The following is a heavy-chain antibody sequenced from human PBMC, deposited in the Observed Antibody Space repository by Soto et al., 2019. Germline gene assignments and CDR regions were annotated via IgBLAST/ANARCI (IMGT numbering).Heavy chain of an antibody. CDR2: INHSGST. J-gene: IGHJ4*02. CDR1: GGSFSGYY. Sequence: SETLSLTCAVYGGSFSGYYWSWIRQPPGKGLEWIGEINHSGSTNYNPSLKSRVTISVDTSKNQFSLKLSSVTAADTAVYYCARDYDFWSGLRYYFDYWGQGTLVTV. CDR3: ARDYDFWSGLRYYFDY. V-gene: IGHV4-34*01. D-gene: IGHD3-3*01.